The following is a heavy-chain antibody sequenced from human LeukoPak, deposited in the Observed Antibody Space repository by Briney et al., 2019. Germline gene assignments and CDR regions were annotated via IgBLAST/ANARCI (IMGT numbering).Heavy chain of an antibody. D-gene: IGHD3-22*01. J-gene: IGHJ4*02. Sequence: GGSLRLSCAASGFTFSTYAMTWVRQAPGKGLEWVGRIKSKTDGGTTDYAAPVKGRFTISRDDSKNTLYLQMNSLKTEDTAVYYCTTVGPYDSSGYSNYWGQGTLVTVSS. V-gene: IGHV3-15*01. CDR3: TTVGPYDSSGYSNY. CDR1: GFTFSTYA. CDR2: IKSKTDGGTT.